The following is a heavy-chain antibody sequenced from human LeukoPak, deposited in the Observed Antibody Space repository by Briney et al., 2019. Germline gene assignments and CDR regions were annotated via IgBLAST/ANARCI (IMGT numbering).Heavy chain of an antibody. V-gene: IGHV4-38-2*02. CDR2: IYHSGST. Sequence: SETLSPTCTVSGYSISSGYYWGWIRQPPGKGLEWIGSIYHSGSTYYNPSLKSRVTISVDTSKNQFSLKLSSVTAADTAVYYCARQHLLGGKAGNLLDYWGQGTLVTVSS. CDR1: GYSISSGYY. CDR3: ARQHLLGGKAGNLLDY. D-gene: IGHD4-23*01. J-gene: IGHJ4*02.